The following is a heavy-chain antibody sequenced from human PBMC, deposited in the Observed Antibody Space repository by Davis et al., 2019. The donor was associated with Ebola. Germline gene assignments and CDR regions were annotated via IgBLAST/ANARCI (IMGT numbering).Heavy chain of an antibody. CDR2: ISYDGSNK. D-gene: IGHD6-6*01. CDR3: AIQVLVWIGDFRPDDAFDV. V-gene: IGHV3-30*04. Sequence: PGGSLRLSCAASGFTFSSYAMHWVRQAPGKGLEWVAVISYDGSNKYFADSVKGRFTISRDNSKNTVYLQMNRLRVEETAVYYCAIQVLVWIGDFRPDDAFDVWGRGTMVTVSS. J-gene: IGHJ3*01. CDR1: GFTFSSYA.